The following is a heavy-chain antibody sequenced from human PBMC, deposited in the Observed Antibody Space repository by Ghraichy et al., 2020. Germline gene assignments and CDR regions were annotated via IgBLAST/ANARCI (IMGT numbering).Heavy chain of an antibody. J-gene: IGHJ6*02. CDR1: GFTFRMYL. CDR3: AREKAASSGYYFYYYGMDV. V-gene: IGHV3-7*01. D-gene: IGHD3-22*01. CDR2: ISQDGSEK. Sequence: GGSLRLSCAASGFTFRMYLMSWVRQAPGKGLEWVANISQDGSEKYYVDSVKGRFTISRDNAKNSLYLQMNSLRAEDTAVYYCAREKAASSGYYFYYYGMDVWGQGTTVTVSS.